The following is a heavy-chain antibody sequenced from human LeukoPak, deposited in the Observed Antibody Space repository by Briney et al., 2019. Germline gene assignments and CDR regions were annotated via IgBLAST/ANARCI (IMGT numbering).Heavy chain of an antibody. D-gene: IGHD3-10*01. CDR2: INPNSGGT. J-gene: IGHJ5*01. Sequence: GASMKVSCKASVYTFTGYYIHWVRQAPGQGLEWMGWINPNSGGTNYAQKFQGRVTMTRDTSISTAYMELNRLRSDDTAVYYCARPETYYFSSGSSIWFDSWGQGTLVTVSS. V-gene: IGHV1-2*02. CDR3: ARPETYYFSSGSSIWFDS. CDR1: VYTFTGYY.